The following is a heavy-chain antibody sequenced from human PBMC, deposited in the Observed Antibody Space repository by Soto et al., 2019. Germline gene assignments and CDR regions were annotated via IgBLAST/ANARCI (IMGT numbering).Heavy chain of an antibody. CDR1: GGTFSSYA. J-gene: IGHJ4*02. Sequence: QVQLVQSGAEVQKPGSSVKVSCKASGGTFSSYAISWVRQAPGQGLEWMGGIIPIFGTANYAQKFQGRVTITADESTSTAYMELSSLRSEDTAVYYCASLRYYYDSSGYYFDYWGQGTLVTVSS. CDR3: ASLRYYYDSSGYYFDY. D-gene: IGHD3-22*01. CDR2: IIPIFGTA. V-gene: IGHV1-69*01.